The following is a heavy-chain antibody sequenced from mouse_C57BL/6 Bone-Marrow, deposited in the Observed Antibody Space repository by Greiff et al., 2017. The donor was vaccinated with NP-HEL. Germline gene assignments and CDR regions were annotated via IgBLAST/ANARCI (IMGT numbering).Heavy chain of an antibody. CDR1: GYTFTTYP. J-gene: IGHJ2*01. V-gene: IGHV1-47*01. D-gene: IGHD2-1*01. CDR2: FHPYNDDT. CDR3: ARGGNYWYYFDY. Sequence: VKLMESGAELVKPGASVKMSCKASGYTFTTYPIEWVKQNHGKSLEWIGNFHPYNDDTEYNEKFKNKATLTVEKSSSTVYLELSRLTSDDSSVYYCARGGNYWYYFDYGGQGTTLTVSS.